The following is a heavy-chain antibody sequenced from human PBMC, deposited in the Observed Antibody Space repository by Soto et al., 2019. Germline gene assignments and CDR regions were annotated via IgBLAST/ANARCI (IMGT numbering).Heavy chain of an antibody. D-gene: IGHD3-10*01. Sequence: VQLVESGGGVVQPGTSLRVSCVGSGFTFSSYWMHWVRQAPGKGLVWVSRMNEDGGTTDYADSVKGRFTISRDNAKNTLYLQMNSLRVEDTAVYYCASDLSGRADVWGQGTTVTVSS. J-gene: IGHJ6*02. CDR2: MNEDGGTT. CDR3: ASDLSGRADV. V-gene: IGHV3-74*02. CDR1: GFTFSSYW.